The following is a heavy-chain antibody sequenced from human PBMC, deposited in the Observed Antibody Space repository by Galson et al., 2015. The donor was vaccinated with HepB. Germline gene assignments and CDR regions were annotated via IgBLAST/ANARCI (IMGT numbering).Heavy chain of an antibody. CDR1: GYTFTSYY. CDR3: ARVLSADDMPIDY. CDR2: INPSGGST. D-gene: IGHD2-2*01. V-gene: IGHV1-46*01. Sequence: SVKVSCKASGYTFTSYYLHWVRQAPGQGLEWMGIINPSGGSTSYAQKFQGRVTMTRDTSTSAVYMELSSLRSEDTAVYYCARVLSADDMPIDYWGQGTLVTVSS. J-gene: IGHJ4*02.